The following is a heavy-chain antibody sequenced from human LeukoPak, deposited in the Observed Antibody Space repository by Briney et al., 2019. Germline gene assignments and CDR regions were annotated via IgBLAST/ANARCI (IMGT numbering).Heavy chain of an antibody. CDR3: AREVNILEGGFDY. CDR1: GGSISSGSYY. V-gene: IGHV4-61*02. D-gene: IGHD3-3*01. CDR2: IYTSGST. Sequence: SQTLSLTCTVSGGSISSGSYYWSWIRQPAGTGLEWIGRIYTSGSTNYNPSLKSRVTISVDTSKNQFSLKLSSVTAADTAVYYCAREVNILEGGFDYWGQGTLVTVSS. J-gene: IGHJ4*02.